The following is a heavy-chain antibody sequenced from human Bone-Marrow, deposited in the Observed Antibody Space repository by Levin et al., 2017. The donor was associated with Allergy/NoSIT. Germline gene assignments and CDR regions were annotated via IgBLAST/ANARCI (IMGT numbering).Heavy chain of an antibody. J-gene: IGHJ4*02. CDR1: GFTFSSYA. CDR2: IRGSGVGT. V-gene: IGHV3-23*01. CDR3: AKDISSSWSTGDLDY. Sequence: QSGGSLRLSCAASGFTFSSYAMSWVRQAPGKGLEWVSGIRGSGVGTYYADSVKGRFPISRDNSTHPLYLQMKSLRAEDTAVYYCAKDISSSWSTGDLDYWGQGTQVTVSS. D-gene: IGHD6-6*01.